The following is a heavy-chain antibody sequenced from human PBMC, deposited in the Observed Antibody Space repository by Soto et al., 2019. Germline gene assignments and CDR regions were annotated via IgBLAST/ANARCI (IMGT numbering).Heavy chain of an antibody. V-gene: IGHV3-21*01. CDR2: ITSSSTYI. CDR3: ARDNSGGLHDAFDI. Sequence: EVQLVESGGGLVKPGGSLRLSCAGSGFTFSIYTFHWVRQAPGKGLEWVSSITSSSTYIYYEDSVKGRFTISRDNAKSSVSLQLNSLRGEDTAVYYCARDNSGGLHDAFDIWGQGTMVSVS. CDR1: GFTFSIYT. J-gene: IGHJ3*02. D-gene: IGHD1-26*01.